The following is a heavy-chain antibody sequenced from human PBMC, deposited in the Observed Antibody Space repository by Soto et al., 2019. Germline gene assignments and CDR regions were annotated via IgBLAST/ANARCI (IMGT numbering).Heavy chain of an antibody. CDR2: ISAYNGNT. CDR1: GYTFTNFG. J-gene: IGHJ4*02. V-gene: IGHV1-18*01. Sequence: ASVKVSCKASGYTFTNFGISWVRQAPGQGLEWMGWISAYNGNTNYSQKFQGRVTITRDTSASTAYMELSSLRSEDTAVYYCAGSIVVVTALDYWGQGTLVTVSS. D-gene: IGHD2-21*02. CDR3: AGSIVVVTALDY.